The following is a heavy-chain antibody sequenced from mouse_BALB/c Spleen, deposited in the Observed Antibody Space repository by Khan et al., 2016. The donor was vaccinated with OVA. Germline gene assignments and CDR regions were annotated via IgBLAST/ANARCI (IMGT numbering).Heavy chain of an antibody. Sequence: VQLQQSGAVLVRPGASVKLSCKASGYNFSDYYINWVKQRPGQGLEWIGGIDPDSGNTMYNAKFKGKATITADTSSNTAYLQLSSLTSEDSAVFYCPRAVHGAFDYWGQGTTVTVSS. CDR3: PRAVHGAFDY. V-gene: IGHV14-1*02. J-gene: IGHJ2*01. CDR1: GYNFSDYY. D-gene: IGHD3-1*01. CDR2: IDPDSGNT.